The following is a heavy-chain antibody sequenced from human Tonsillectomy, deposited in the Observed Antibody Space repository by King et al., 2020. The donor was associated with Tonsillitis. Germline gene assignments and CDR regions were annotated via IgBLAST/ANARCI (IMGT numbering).Heavy chain of an antibody. CDR2: ISGSGDST. CDR3: ARDPEGGKLYLAYFHY. CDR1: GFTFSRFA. V-gene: IGHV3-23*04. D-gene: IGHD1-14*01. J-gene: IGHJ4*02. Sequence: VQLVESGGGLVQPGGSLRLSCSASGFTFSRFAMHWVRQAPGKGLDWVSGISGSGDSTYYADSVKGRFTISRDNSKNTVFLQMSSLRAEDTGFYCARDPEGGKLYLAYFHYWGQGSLVSVSS.